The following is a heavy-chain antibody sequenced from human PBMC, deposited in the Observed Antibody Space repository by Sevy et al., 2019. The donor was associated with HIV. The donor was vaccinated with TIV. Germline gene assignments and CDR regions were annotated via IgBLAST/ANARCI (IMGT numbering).Heavy chain of an antibody. CDR2: INHSGST. Sequence: SETLSLTCAVYGGSFSGYYWSRIRQPPWKGLEWIGEINHSGSTNYNPSLKSRVTISVDTSKNQFSLKLSSVTAADTALYYCARHCSGTSCSHAFDIWGQGTMVTVSS. D-gene: IGHD2-2*01. V-gene: IGHV4-34*01. CDR1: GGSFSGYY. CDR3: ARHCSGTSCSHAFDI. J-gene: IGHJ3*02.